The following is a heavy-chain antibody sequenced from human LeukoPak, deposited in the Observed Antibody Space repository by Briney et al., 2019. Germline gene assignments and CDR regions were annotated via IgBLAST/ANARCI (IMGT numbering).Heavy chain of an antibody. D-gene: IGHD1-1*01. Sequence: SETLSLTCAVSGGSFSGYYWSWVRQPPGKGLEWVGEINHSGSTNHNPSLKSRVPISVDASKNQFSLKQSSVTAGDTGVYYGARGAWYNWKGTPRGYFDLGGQGTLVTVSS. J-gene: IGHJ4*02. CDR2: INHSGST. V-gene: IGHV4-34*01. CDR1: GGSFSGYY. CDR3: ARGAWYNWKGTPRGYFDL.